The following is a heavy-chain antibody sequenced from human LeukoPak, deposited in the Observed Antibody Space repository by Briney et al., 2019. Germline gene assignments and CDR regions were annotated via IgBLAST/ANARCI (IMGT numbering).Heavy chain of an antibody. D-gene: IGHD3-22*01. CDR3: ANTGHYYDSTPYGMDV. V-gene: IGHV4-30-4*01. Sequence: SETLSLTCTVSGGSISSGDYYWSWIRQPPGKGLEWIGYIYYSGSTYYNPSLKSRVTISVDTSKNQFSLKLISVTAADTAVYYCANTGHYYDSTPYGMDVWGQGTTVTVSS. CDR2: IYYSGST. CDR1: GGSISSGDYY. J-gene: IGHJ6*02.